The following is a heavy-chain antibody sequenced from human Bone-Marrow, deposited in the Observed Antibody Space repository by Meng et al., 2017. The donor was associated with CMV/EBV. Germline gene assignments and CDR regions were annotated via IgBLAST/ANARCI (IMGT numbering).Heavy chain of an antibody. CDR2: VSWNGSRT. D-gene: IGHD2-2*01. CDR3: ADIVVVPAAKKWGFDY. CDR1: GFTFSNSD. Sequence: LSLTCAASGFTFSNSDMNWVRQAPGKGLEWVSGVSWNGSRTHYADSVKGRFIISRDNSRNFLYQQMNSLRPEDMAVYYCADIVVVPAAKKWGFDYWGQGPLVTVSS. J-gene: IGHJ4*02. V-gene: IGHV3-19*01.